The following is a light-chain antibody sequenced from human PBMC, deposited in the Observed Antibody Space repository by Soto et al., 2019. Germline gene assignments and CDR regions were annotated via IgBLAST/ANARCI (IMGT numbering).Light chain of an antibody. CDR2: KAS. J-gene: IGKJ1*01. CDR1: QSISSW. CDR3: QQYNSSPT. V-gene: IGKV1-5*03. Sequence: DIQMTQSPSTLSASVGDRVTITCRASQSISSWLAWYQQKPGKAPKLLIYKASSLESGVPSRFSGSGAGTEFTLTIRSLKPDDFATYYCQQYNSSPTFGQGTKVEIK.